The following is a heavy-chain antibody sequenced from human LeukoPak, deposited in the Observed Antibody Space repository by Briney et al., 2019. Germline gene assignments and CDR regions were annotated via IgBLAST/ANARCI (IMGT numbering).Heavy chain of an antibody. V-gene: IGHV1-2*02. CDR2: INPNSGGT. J-gene: IGHJ6*02. Sequence: ASVNVSCKASGYTFTDYYMHWVRQAPGQGLEGMGWINPNSGGTNYAQKFQGRVTMTRDTSISTAYMELSRLRSDDTAVYYCARGYRSSSSYYYYGMDVWGQGTTVTVSS. CDR1: GYTFTDYY. D-gene: IGHD6-6*01. CDR3: ARGYRSSSSYYYYGMDV.